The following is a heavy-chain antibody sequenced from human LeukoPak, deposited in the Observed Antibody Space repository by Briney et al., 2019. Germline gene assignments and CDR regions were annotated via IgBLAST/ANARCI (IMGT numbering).Heavy chain of an antibody. CDR2: ISPNSGGT. D-gene: IGHD6-13*01. CDR3: ATKKQQVTPIDY. J-gene: IGHJ4*02. V-gene: IGHV1-2*02. CDR1: GYTFTGYY. Sequence: GASVKVSCKASGYTFTGYYIHWVRQAPGQGLEWMGWISPNSGGTKYEQKFQGRVTMTRDTSISTAYMELSRLRSDDTAVYYCATKKQQVTPIDYWGQGTLVTVSS.